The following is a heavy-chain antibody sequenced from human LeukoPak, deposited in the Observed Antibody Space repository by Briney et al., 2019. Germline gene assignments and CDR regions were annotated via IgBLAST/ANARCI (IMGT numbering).Heavy chain of an antibody. CDR1: GDSINSHH. V-gene: IGHV4-59*11. CDR2: MYYSGST. CDR3: ARDTYDYYFDP. J-gene: IGHJ5*02. D-gene: IGHD1-26*01. Sequence: SETLSLTCTVSGDSINSHHWNWIRQPPGKGLEWIGYMYYSGSTMYNHSLKSRVAISIDTSKNQFSLKLSSVTAADTAVYYCARDTYDYYFDPWGQGILVTVSS.